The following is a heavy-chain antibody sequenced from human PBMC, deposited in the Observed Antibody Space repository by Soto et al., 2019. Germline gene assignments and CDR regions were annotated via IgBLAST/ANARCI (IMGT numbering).Heavy chain of an antibody. CDR3: VRSVCP. CDR2: IYYSRST. CDR1: GGSISSDGYY. V-gene: IGHV4-31*03. Sequence: QVQLQESGPGLVKPSQTLSLTCTVSGGSISSDGYYWTWIRQHPGKGLEWIGYIYYSRSTYYNPSLNSRATISVDPSKSQSSLKLSSVTGADTTVYQSVRSVCPWAQGTLVTVSS. J-gene: IGHJ5*02.